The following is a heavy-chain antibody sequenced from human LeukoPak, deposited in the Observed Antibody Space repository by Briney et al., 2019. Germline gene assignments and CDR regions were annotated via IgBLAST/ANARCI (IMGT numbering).Heavy chain of an antibody. CDR2: ISSSGSTI. Sequence: GGSLRLSCAASGFTLSSYSMNWVRQAPGKGLVWISYISSSGSTIYYADSVKGRFTISRDNAKNSLYLQMNSLRAEDTAVYYCVRDLYDFWSGYSDYWGQGTLVTVSS. V-gene: IGHV3-48*01. D-gene: IGHD3-3*01. CDR1: GFTLSSYS. CDR3: VRDLYDFWSGYSDY. J-gene: IGHJ4*02.